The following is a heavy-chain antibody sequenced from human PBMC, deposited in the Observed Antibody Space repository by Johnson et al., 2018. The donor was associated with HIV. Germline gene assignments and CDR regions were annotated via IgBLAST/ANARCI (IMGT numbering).Heavy chain of an antibody. Sequence: VQLVESGGGLVQPGGSLRLSCAASGFIVSNNYMSWVRQAPGKGLEWVSVIYSGGSTYYADSVKGRFTISRDNSKNTLYLQMNSLRAEDTAVYYCAKQLYDRNDDFWSGYPIWGQGTMVTVSS. CDR3: AKQLYDRNDDFWSGYPI. J-gene: IGHJ3*02. V-gene: IGHV3-66*04. CDR1: GFIVSNNY. CDR2: IYSGGST. D-gene: IGHD3-3*01.